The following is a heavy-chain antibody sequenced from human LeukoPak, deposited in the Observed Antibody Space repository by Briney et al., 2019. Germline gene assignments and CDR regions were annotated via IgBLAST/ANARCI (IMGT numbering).Heavy chain of an antibody. J-gene: IGHJ4*02. CDR3: AKERADFWSGYVFDY. V-gene: IGHV3-30*18. CDR1: GFTLSSYG. CDR2: ISYDGSNK. D-gene: IGHD3-3*01. Sequence: GGSLRLSCAASGFTLSSYGMHWVRQAPGKGLEWVAVISYDGSNKYYADSVKGRFTISRDNSKNTLYLQMNSLRAEDTAVYYCAKERADFWSGYVFDYWGQGTLVTVSS.